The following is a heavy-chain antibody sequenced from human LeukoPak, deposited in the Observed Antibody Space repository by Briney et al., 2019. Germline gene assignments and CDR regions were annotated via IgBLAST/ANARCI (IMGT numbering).Heavy chain of an antibody. CDR1: GFTFSSYW. CDR3: ARARITMVRGVGPLDAFDI. J-gene: IGHJ3*02. Sequence: GGFLRLSCAASGFTFSSYWMHWVRQAPGKGLEWVAFIRYDGSNKYYADSVKGRFTISRDNSKNSLYLQMNSLRAEDTAVYYCARARITMVRGVGPLDAFDIWGQGTMVTVSS. D-gene: IGHD3-10*01. CDR2: IRYDGSNK. V-gene: IGHV3-30*02.